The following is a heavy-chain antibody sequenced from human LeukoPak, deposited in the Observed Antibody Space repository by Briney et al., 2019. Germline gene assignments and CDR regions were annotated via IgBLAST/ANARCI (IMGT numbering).Heavy chain of an antibody. CDR1: GGSISSGDYY. J-gene: IGHJ5*02. CDR2: ISYSAIT. CDR3: ARGVNWIDP. D-gene: IGHD6-13*01. V-gene: IGHV4-61*08. Sequence: SETLSLTCTVSGGSISSGDYYWSWIRQPPGKGLEWIGYISYSAITNYNPALKSRVTISIDTSKNQFSLKLSSVTAADTAVYYCARGVNWIDPWGQGTLVTVSS.